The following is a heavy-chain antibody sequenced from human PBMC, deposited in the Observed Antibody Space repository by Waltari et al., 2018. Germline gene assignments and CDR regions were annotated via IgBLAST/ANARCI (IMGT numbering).Heavy chain of an antibody. D-gene: IGHD4-17*01. CDR3: ARESVRHYGDYESDFDY. CDR1: GYTFTSHD. V-gene: IGHV1-8*03. Sequence: QVQLVQSGAEVKKPGASVKVSCKASGYTFTSHDIKWVQQATGQGLEWMGWMNPNMGNTGYAQKFQGRVTITRNTSISTAYMGLSSLRSEDTAVYYCARESVRHYGDYESDFDYWGQGTLVTVSS. J-gene: IGHJ4*02. CDR2: MNPNMGNT.